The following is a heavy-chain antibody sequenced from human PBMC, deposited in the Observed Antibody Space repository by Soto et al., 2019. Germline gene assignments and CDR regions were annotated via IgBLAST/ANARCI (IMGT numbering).Heavy chain of an antibody. Sequence: EVQLLESGGDLVQPGGSQRLSCAAAGFTFSGFSMYWIRQAPGRGLEWVSAITPGGEITYYADSVKGRFTISRYDSKNTLHLQMDDLRAAATPTYYCAKGQSYESRLDSWGQGTLVTVSS. CDR1: GFTFSGFS. V-gene: IGHV3-23*01. J-gene: IGHJ4*02. CDR3: AKGQSYESRLDS. D-gene: IGHD5-12*01. CDR2: ITPGGEIT.